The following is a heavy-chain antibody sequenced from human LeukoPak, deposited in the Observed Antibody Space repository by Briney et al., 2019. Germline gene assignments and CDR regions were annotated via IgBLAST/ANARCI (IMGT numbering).Heavy chain of an antibody. D-gene: IGHD3-22*01. Sequence: GGSLRLSCAASGFTFISYWMTWVRQAPGKGLEWVANINQDGSEKYYVDSVRGRFTISRDNAKNSLYLQMNSLRAEDTALYYCARASLYDNSAYYLDYWGQGTLVTVSS. CDR2: INQDGSEK. CDR3: ARASLYDNSAYYLDY. CDR1: GFTFISYW. J-gene: IGHJ4*02. V-gene: IGHV3-7*03.